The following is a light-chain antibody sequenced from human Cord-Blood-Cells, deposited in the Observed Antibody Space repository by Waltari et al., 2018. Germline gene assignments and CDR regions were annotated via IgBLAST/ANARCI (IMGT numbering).Light chain of an antibody. Sequence: DIQMPQSPSSLSASVGDRVTITCQASQEISNYLNWYQQKPGKAPKLLIYDASNLEKGVPSRFSGSGSGTDFTFTISSLQPEDIATYYCQQYDNLPRYTFGQGTKLEIK. J-gene: IGKJ2*01. V-gene: IGKV1-33*01. CDR1: QEISNY. CDR2: DAS. CDR3: QQYDNLPRYT.